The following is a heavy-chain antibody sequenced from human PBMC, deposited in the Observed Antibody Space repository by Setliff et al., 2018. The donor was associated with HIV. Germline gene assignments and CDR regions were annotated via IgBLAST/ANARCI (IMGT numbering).Heavy chain of an antibody. Sequence: ASVKVSCKASGYTLTNYGISWVRQAPGQGLAWMGWVYASTGHTAYARKFEGRVTMTWDPSTGIGYMELNSLRADDTAVYYCARGIDILVKMGIYSHYMDVWGKGTTVTVSS. D-gene: IGHD2-15*01. CDR3: ARGIDILVKMGIYSHYMDV. J-gene: IGHJ6*03. V-gene: IGHV1-8*01. CDR1: GYTLTNYG. CDR2: VYASTGHT.